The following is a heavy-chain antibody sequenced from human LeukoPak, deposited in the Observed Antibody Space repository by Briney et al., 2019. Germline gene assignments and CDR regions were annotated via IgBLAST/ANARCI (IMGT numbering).Heavy chain of an antibody. V-gene: IGHV3-66*02. CDR3: ARGGESGYPYYYYYYYMDV. CDR1: GFTVSSNY. D-gene: IGHD3-22*01. CDR2: IYSGGST. J-gene: IGHJ6*03. Sequence: GESLRLSCAASGFTVSSNYMSWVRQAPGKGLEWVSVIYSGGSTYYADSVKGRFTISRDNSKNTLYLQMNSLRAEDTAVYYCARGGESGYPYYYYYYYMDVWGKGTTVTVSS.